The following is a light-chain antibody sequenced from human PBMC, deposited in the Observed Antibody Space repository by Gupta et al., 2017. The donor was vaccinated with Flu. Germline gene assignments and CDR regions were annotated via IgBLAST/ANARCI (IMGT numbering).Light chain of an antibody. J-gene: IGKJ5*01. CDR3: QQRVIRPPVT. Sequence: DTLSLSPGERATLSYRASQTVSTYLAWYQHKPGQAPRLLIYDASNRAPGIPARFSGSGSGTDFTLTISSLEPEDFAVYYCQQRVIRPPVTFGQGTRLEIK. V-gene: IGKV3-11*01. CDR2: DAS. CDR1: QTVSTY.